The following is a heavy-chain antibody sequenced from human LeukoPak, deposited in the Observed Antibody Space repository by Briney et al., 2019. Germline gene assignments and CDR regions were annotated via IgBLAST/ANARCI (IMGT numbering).Heavy chain of an antibody. CDR2: NSGSGGDT. CDR1: GFIFSSCS. D-gene: IGHD2-15*01. J-gene: IGHJ4*02. V-gene: IGHV3-23*01. CDR3: ARDVVVVAVLDY. Sequence: GGSVRLSCAVSGFIFSSCSMRWARQAPGKGRGWVADNSGSGGDTYYADSVKGRFTIARDKSKNRLYLQMNSLRAEETAVYFCARDVVVVAVLDYWGQGTLVTVSS.